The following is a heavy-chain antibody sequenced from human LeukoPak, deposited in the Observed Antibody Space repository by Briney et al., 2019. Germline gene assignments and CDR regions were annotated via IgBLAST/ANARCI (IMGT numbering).Heavy chain of an antibody. V-gene: IGHV3-23*01. CDR3: AKDSLARYFDY. J-gene: IGHJ4*01. CDR1: GFTVSSNY. CDR2: IDGSGGST. Sequence: GGSLRLSCAASGFTVSSNYMSWVRQAPGKGLQWVSAIDGSGGSTYYADSVKGRFTISRDNSKNTLYLQMNSLRAEDTAVYYCAKDSLARYFDYWGHGTLVSVSS.